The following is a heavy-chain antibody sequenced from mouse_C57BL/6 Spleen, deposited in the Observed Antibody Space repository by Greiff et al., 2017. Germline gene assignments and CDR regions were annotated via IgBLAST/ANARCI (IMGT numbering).Heavy chain of an antibody. CDR2: IDPSDSYT. Sequence: QVQLQQPGAELVKPGASVKLSCKASGFTFTSYWMQWVNQRPGQGLEWVGDIDPSDSYTNYNQKFKGNVTLTVDTSSITAYMQLSSLTSEDSAVYYCARPVSSYLDYWGQGPTLTVSS. D-gene: IGHD1-1*01. CDR1: GFTFTSYW. V-gene: IGHV1-50*01. CDR3: ARPVSSYLDY. J-gene: IGHJ2*01.